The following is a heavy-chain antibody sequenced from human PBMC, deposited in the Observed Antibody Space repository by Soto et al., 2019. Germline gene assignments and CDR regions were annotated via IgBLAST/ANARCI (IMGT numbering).Heavy chain of an antibody. CDR3: HYGSGSYNY. J-gene: IGHJ4*02. D-gene: IGHD3-10*01. V-gene: IGHV3-9*01. CDR1: GFTFDESG. Sequence: EVQLVESGGVLVQPGRSLRLSCAAAGFTFDESGMHWVRQAPGKGLEWVSGISWNSDRKGYADSVKGRFTISRDNAKNSLYLQMNSLRVHDTALYYCHYGSGSYNYWGQGTLVTVSS. CDR2: ISWNSDRK.